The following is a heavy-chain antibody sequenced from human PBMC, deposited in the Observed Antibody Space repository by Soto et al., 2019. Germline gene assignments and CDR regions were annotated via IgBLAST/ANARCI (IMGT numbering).Heavy chain of an antibody. J-gene: IGHJ4*02. V-gene: IGHV4-59*08. Sequence: SETLSLTCTVSGGSISSYYWSWIRQPPGKGLEWIGYIYYSGSTNYNPSLKSRVTISVDTSKNQFSLKLSSVTAADTAVYYCARHEIVPKTSQSFGELFFWGQGTLVTVSS. D-gene: IGHD3-10*01. CDR1: GGSISSYY. CDR2: IYYSGST. CDR3: ARHEIVPKTSQSFGELFF.